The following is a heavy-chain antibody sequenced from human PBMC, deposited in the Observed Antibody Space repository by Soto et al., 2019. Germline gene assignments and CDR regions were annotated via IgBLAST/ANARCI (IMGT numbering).Heavy chain of an antibody. D-gene: IGHD2-15*01. J-gene: IGHJ6*02. CDR1: GGSISCSNYY. CDR2: IYYSGSS. CDR3: ARRWSSALWDV. V-gene: IGHV4-39*01. Sequence: QLQLQESGPGLVKPSETLSLTCTVSGGSISCSNYYWGWIRQPPGKGLEWIGNIYYSGSSYYNPSLKSRVTISVDTSKNQFSLKLSSVTAADTAVYYCARRWSSALWDVWGQGTTVTVSS.